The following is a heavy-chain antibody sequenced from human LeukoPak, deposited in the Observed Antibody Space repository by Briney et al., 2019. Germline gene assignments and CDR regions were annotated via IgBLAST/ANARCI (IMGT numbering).Heavy chain of an antibody. J-gene: IGHJ3*02. D-gene: IGHD3-22*01. CDR3: ARDKYYYDSSGYPVDAFDI. Sequence: ASVKVSCKASGYTFTSYGISWVRQAPGQGLEWMGWISAYNGNTNYAQKLQGRVTMTTDTSTSTAYMELRSLRSDDTAVYYCARDKYYYDSSGYPVDAFDIWGQGTMVTVSS. V-gene: IGHV1-18*01. CDR1: GYTFTSYG. CDR2: ISAYNGNT.